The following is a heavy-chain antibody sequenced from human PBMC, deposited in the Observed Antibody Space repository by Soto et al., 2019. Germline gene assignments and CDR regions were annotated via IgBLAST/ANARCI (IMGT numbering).Heavy chain of an antibody. J-gene: IGHJ4*02. D-gene: IGHD1-1*01. CDR1: GFTFSSYA. CDR2: ISYDGSNK. V-gene: IGHV3-30-3*01. Sequence: GGSLRLSCAASGFTFSSYAMHWVRQAPGKGLEWVAVISYDGSNKYYADSVKGRFTISRDNSKNTLYLQMNSLRAEDTAVYYCAREGLERRAALGYWGQGTLVTVSS. CDR3: AREGLERRAALGY.